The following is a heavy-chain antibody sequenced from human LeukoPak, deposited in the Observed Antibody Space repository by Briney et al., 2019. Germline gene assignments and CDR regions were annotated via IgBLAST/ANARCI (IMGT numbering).Heavy chain of an antibody. V-gene: IGHV1-69*05. J-gene: IGHJ4*02. Sequence: SVKVSCKASGYTFTSYGISWVRQAPGQGLEWMGGIIPIFGTANYAQKFQGRVTITTDESTSTAYMELRSLGSDDTAVYYCARGVITFGGVTTVDYWGQGTLVSVPS. CDR1: GYTFTSYG. CDR2: IIPIFGTA. CDR3: ARGVITFGGVTTVDY. D-gene: IGHD3-16*01.